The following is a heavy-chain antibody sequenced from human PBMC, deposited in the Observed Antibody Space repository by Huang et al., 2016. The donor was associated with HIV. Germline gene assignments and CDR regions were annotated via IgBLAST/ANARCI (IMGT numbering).Heavy chain of an antibody. V-gene: IGHV1-69*13. Sequence: QVQLLQSGAEVKKPGSSVKVSCKASGGPFRSYSIAWVRQAPGQGLEWMARFMPVFDSPNYAQKLQGRVRGTADESTSTVYMELRDLRPDDTAVYFCARGSLEYSVSSSLDYWGQGTHVTVSS. J-gene: IGHJ4*02. CDR2: FMPVFDSP. CDR3: ARGSLEYSVSSSLDY. CDR1: GGPFRSYS. D-gene: IGHD4-4*01.